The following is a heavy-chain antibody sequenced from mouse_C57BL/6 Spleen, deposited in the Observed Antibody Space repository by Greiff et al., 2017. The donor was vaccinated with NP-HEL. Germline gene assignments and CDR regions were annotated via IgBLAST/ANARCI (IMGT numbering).Heavy chain of an antibody. Sequence: LPASGPELVKPGASVKISCTASGYAFSSSWMHWVKQRPGQGLEWLGRIYPGDGDTNYNGQFKGKATLTADKSSSTAYMQLSSLTSEDSAVYFCARGRNYGAMDYWGQGTSVTVSS. D-gene: IGHD1-1*01. CDR1: GYAFSSSW. CDR3: ARGRNYGAMDY. CDR2: IYPGDGDT. J-gene: IGHJ4*01. V-gene: IGHV1-82*01.